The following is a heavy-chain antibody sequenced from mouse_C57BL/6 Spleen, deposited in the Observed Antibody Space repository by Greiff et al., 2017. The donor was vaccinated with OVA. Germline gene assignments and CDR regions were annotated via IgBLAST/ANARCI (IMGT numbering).Heavy chain of an antibody. CDR2: IYPGSGST. J-gene: IGHJ2*01. D-gene: IGHD1-1*01. Sequence: VQLQQPGAELVKPGASVKMSCKASGYTFTSYWITWVKQRPGQGLEWIGDIYPGSGSTNDNEKFKSKATLTVDTASSTAYMQLSSLTSEDSAVYFCARLPSSRYYFDYWGQGTTLTVSS. CDR3: ARLPSSRYYFDY. V-gene: IGHV1-55*01. CDR1: GYTFTSYW.